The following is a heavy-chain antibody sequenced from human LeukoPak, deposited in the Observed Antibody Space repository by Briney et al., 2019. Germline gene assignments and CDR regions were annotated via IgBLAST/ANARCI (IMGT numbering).Heavy chain of an antibody. CDR1: AGSFSGYY. J-gene: IGHJ6*03. Sequence: SETLSLTCAVYAGSFSGYYWSWIRQPPGKGLEWIGEINHSGSTNYNPSLKSRVTISVDTSKNQFSLKLSSVTAAETAVYYCARGVGFTFGGVIVRYYYYYMDVWGKGTTVTVSS. CDR2: INHSGST. CDR3: ARGVGFTFGGVIVRYYYYYMDV. V-gene: IGHV4-34*01. D-gene: IGHD3-16*02.